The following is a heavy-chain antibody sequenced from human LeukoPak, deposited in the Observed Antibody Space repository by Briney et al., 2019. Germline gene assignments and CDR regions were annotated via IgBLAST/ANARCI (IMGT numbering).Heavy chain of an antibody. Sequence: GGSLRLSCAASGFSFSSYAMHRVRQAPGKGLEWVAVISFDGTNKYYADSVKGRLTISRDNSENTLHLQMNSLRAEDTAVYFCARGVAVSGTENGAFNVWGPGTTVIVSS. V-gene: IGHV3-30-3*01. CDR2: ISFDGTNK. D-gene: IGHD6-19*01. CDR1: GFSFSSYA. CDR3: ARGVAVSGTENGAFNV. J-gene: IGHJ6*02.